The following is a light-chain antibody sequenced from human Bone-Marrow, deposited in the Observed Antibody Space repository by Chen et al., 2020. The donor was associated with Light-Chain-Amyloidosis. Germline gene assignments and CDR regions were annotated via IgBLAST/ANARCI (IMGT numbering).Light chain of an antibody. V-gene: IGLV1-44*01. CDR1: SSNIGSNT. CDR2: SNN. CDR3: SSYTITNTLV. J-gene: IGLJ1*01. Sequence: QSVLTQPPSASGTPGQRVTISCSGSSSNIGSNTVNWYQQLPGTAPKLLIYSNNQRPSGVPDRFSGSKSGTSASLAISGLQTEDEADYFCSSYTITNTLVFGSGTRVTVL.